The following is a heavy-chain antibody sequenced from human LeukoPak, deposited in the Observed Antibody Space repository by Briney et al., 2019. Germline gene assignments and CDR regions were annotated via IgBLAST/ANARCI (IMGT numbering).Heavy chain of an antibody. D-gene: IGHD6-13*01. CDR2: IYTSGST. CDR1: GVSISSGSYY. CDR3: AVSIAAAGTFAGDYYCYYGMDV. V-gene: IGHV4-61*02. Sequence: KASETLSLTCTVSGVSISSGSYYWSWIRQPAGKGLEWNGRIYTSGSTNYNPSLKSRVTISVDTSKNQFSLKLSSVTAADTAVYYCAVSIAAAGTFAGDYYCYYGMDVWGQGTTVTVSS. J-gene: IGHJ6*02.